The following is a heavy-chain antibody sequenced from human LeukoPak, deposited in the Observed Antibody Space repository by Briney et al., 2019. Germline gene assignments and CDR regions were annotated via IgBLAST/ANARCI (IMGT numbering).Heavy chain of an antibody. CDR1: GFTFSSYA. V-gene: IGHV3-30-3*01. CDR3: ARAGVGAPPHYYYYYMDV. CDR2: ISYDGSNK. Sequence: GGSLRLSCAASGFTFSSYAMHWVRQAPGKGLEWVAVISYDGSNKYYADSVKGRFTISRDNSKNTLYLQMNSLRAEDTAVYYCARAGVGAPPHYYYYYMDVWGKGTTVTVSS. D-gene: IGHD1-26*01. J-gene: IGHJ6*03.